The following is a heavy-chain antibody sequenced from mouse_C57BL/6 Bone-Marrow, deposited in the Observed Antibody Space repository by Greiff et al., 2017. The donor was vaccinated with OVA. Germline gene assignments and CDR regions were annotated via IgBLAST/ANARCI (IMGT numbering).Heavy chain of an antibody. Sequence: QVQLKQPGAELVRPGSSVKLSCKASGYTFTSYWMHWVKQRPGQGLEWIGMIHPNSGSTNYNEKFKSKATLTVDKSSSTAYMQLSSLTSEDSAVYYCARGLLRPDYWGQGTTLTVSS. CDR3: ARGLLRPDY. J-gene: IGHJ2*01. V-gene: IGHV1-64*01. CDR1: GYTFTSYW. D-gene: IGHD1-2*01. CDR2: IHPNSGST.